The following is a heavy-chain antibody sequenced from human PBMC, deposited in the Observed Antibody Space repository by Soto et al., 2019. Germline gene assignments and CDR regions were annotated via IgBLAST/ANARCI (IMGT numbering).Heavy chain of an antibody. CDR2: INASGGST. V-gene: IGHV1-46*01. J-gene: IGHJ5*02. D-gene: IGHD6-19*01. CDR1: GYTFTSYY. CDR3: ARAVAGTFKFDP. Sequence: ASVKVSCKASGYTFTSYYMHWVRQAPGQGLEWMGIINASGGSTSYAQKFQGRVTMTRDTSPSTVYMELSSLRSEDTAVYYCARAVAGTFKFDPWGQGTLVTVSS.